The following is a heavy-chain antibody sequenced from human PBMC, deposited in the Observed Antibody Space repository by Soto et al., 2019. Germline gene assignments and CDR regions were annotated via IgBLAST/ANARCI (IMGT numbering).Heavy chain of an antibody. CDR1: GGSIRSEDYY. CDR2: ISYSGST. V-gene: IGHV4-30-4*01. D-gene: IGHD1-26*01. J-gene: IGHJ4*02. Sequence: QVQLQESGPGLVKPSQTLSLTCTVSGGSIRSEDYYWSWIRQPPGKGLEWIGYISYSGSTAYKSSLRIRVIISVDTSKNQVSMKLNSATDADTAVYYCARVRIVGSTPFDSWGQGTLVTVSS. CDR3: ARVRIVGSTPFDS.